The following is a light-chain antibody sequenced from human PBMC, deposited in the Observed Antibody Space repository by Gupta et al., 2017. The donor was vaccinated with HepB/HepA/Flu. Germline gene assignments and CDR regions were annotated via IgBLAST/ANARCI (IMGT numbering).Light chain of an antibody. Sequence: DIQMTQSPSTLSASVGDRVTITCRASQNINTWLAWYQQKPGQAPKLLIYRASSLVIGVPSSFSGSGSGTEFTLTISCLQPDDSATYYCQQYNSYKSFGQGSKVEIK. J-gene: IGKJ1*01. CDR2: RAS. CDR1: QNINTW. V-gene: IGKV1-5*03. CDR3: QQYNSYKS.